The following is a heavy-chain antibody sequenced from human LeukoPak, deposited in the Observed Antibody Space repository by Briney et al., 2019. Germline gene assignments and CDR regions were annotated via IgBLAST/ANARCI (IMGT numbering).Heavy chain of an antibody. D-gene: IGHD3-22*01. J-gene: IGHJ4*02. CDR2: ISAYNGNT. CDR3: ARSIKPNYYDSSGYSGLDY. Sequence: GASVKVSCKASGYTFTSYGISWVRQAPGQGLEWMGWISAYNGNTNYAQKLQSRVTMTTDTSTSTAYMELRSLRSDDTAVYYCARSIKPNYYDSSGYSGLDYWGQGTLVTVSS. CDR1: GYTFTSYG. V-gene: IGHV1-18*01.